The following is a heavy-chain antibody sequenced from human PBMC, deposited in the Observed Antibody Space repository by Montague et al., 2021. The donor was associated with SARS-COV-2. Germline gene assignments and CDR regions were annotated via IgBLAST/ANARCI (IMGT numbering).Heavy chain of an antibody. D-gene: IGHD3-22*01. CDR2: IHASGIS. J-gene: IGHJ5*02. V-gene: IGHV4-4*07. CDR1: GGSTNNYY. Sequence: SETLSLTCTVSGGSTNNYYWSWIRQPAGKGLEWIGRIHASGISTYNPSLETRVTMSVDTSTNQFSLKLSSVTAADTAVYYCARGRFYYDSGELGSWGQGTLVTVSS. CDR3: ARGRFYYDSGELGS.